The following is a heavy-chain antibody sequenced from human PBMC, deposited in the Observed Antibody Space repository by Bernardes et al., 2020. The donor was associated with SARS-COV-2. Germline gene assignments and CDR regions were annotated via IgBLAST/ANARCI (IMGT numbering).Heavy chain of an antibody. CDR2: ISYDGSNK. V-gene: IGHV3-30-3*01. Sequence: GGSLRLSCAASGFTFSSYAMHWVRQAPGKGLEWVAVISYDGSNKYYADSVKGRFTISRDNSKNTLYLQMNSLRAEDTAVYYCARDLFKYGGKRFDYWGQGTLVTVSS. D-gene: IGHD2-15*01. CDR3: ARDLFKYGGKRFDY. J-gene: IGHJ4*02. CDR1: GFTFSSYA.